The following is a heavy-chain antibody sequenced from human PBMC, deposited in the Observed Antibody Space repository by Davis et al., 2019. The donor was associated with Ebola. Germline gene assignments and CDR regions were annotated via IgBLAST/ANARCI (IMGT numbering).Heavy chain of an antibody. CDR2: ISAYNGNT. D-gene: IGHD1-1*01. CDR3: ARDYWNGNNWFDP. J-gene: IGHJ5*02. CDR1: GYTFTSYG. V-gene: IGHV1-18*04. Sequence: AASVKASCKASGYTFTSYGISWVRQAPGQGLEWMGWISAYNGNTNYAQKLQGRVTMTTDTSTSTAYMGRRSLRSDDTAVYYCARDYWNGNNWFDPWGQGTLVTVSS.